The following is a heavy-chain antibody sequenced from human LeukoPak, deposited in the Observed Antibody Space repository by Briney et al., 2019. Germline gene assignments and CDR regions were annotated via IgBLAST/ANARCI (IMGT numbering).Heavy chain of an antibody. CDR3: AKDHLLCTSTSCYIDYFDS. CDR1: GFTFTNYA. Sequence: GGSLRLSCETSGFTFTNYAMSWVRQAPGKGLEWVSAFTRGPGRTYYADSVRGRFTISRDTSTNTLFLEMSSLRVEDKAIYFCAKDHLLCTSTSCYIDYFDSWGLGTLVTVSS. D-gene: IGHD2-2*02. V-gene: IGHV3-23*01. J-gene: IGHJ4*02. CDR2: FTRGPGRT.